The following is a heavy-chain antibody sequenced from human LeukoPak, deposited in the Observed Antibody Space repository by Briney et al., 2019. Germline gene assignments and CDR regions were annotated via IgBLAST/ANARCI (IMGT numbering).Heavy chain of an antibody. V-gene: IGHV4-31*02. D-gene: IGHD2-2*01. CDR3: ARAYCSSTSCYAVDY. CDR2: YYSGST. Sequence: YYSGSTYYNPSLKSRVTISVDTSKNQFSLKLSSVTAADTAVYYCARAYCSSTSCYAVDYWGQGTLVTVSS. J-gene: IGHJ4*02.